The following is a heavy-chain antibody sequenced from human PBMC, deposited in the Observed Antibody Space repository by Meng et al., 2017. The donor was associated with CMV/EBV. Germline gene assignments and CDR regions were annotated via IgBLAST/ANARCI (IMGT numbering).Heavy chain of an antibody. Sequence: LRLSCTVSGGSISSYYWSWIRQPPGKGLEWIGYIYYSGSTNYNPSLKSRVTISVDTSKNQFSLKLSSVTAADTAVYYFARDLRVDSSSYYYFDYWGQGTLVTVSS. CDR2: IYYSGST. J-gene: IGHJ4*02. D-gene: IGHD6-13*01. CDR3: ARDLRVDSSSYYYFDY. CDR1: GGSISSYY. V-gene: IGHV4-59*01.